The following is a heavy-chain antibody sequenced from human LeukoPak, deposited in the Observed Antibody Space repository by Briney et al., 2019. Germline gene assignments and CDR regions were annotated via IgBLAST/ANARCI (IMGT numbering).Heavy chain of an antibody. CDR1: GFVFSSYT. D-gene: IGHD3-16*01. CDR2: IGGRGGST. J-gene: IGHJ5*02. CDR3: AKEGGA. V-gene: IGHV3-23*01. Sequence: GGSLRLSCEASGFVFSSYTMTWVRQAPGQGREWVSAIGGRGGSTYYADSVKGRVTISRDNSKNTVSLQMNSLRSDDTAIYYCAKEGGAWGQGTLVVVSS.